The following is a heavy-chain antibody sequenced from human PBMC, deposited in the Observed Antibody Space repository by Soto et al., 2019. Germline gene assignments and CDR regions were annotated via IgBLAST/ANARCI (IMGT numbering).Heavy chain of an antibody. CDR3: AKDSYPGTNIVVVPAAMMYYMDV. CDR1: GFTFSSYA. CDR2: ISGSGGST. Sequence: EVQLLESGGGLVQPGGSLRLSCAASGFTFSSYAMSWVRQAPGKGLEWVSAISGSGGSTYYADSVKGRFTISRDNSKNTLYLQMNSLRAEDTAVYYCAKDSYPGTNIVVVPAAMMYYMDVWGKGTTVTVSS. V-gene: IGHV3-23*01. D-gene: IGHD2-2*01. J-gene: IGHJ6*03.